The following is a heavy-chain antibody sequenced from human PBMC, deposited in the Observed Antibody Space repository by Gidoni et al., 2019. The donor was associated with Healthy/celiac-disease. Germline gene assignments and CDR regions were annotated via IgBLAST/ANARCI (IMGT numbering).Heavy chain of an antibody. CDR3: ARRPPLRDQLLWNWFDP. CDR2: INHSGST. J-gene: IGHJ5*02. Sequence: QVQLQQWGAVLLKPSETLSLTCAVYGGSFSGYYWSWIRQPPGKGLEWIGEINHSGSTNYNPSLKSRVTISVDTSKNQFSLKLSSVTAADTAVYYCARRPPLRDQLLWNWFDPWGQGTLVTVSS. D-gene: IGHD2-2*01. CDR1: GGSFSGYY. V-gene: IGHV4-34*01.